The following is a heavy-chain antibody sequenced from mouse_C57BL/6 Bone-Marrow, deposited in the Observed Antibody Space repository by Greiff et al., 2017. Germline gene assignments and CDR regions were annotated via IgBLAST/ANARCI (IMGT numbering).Heavy chain of an antibody. J-gene: IGHJ4*01. CDR1: GYSFTSYY. CDR3: ARCRWALLYAMDY. V-gene: IGHV1-66*01. CDR2: IYPGSGNT. D-gene: IGHD2-10*01. Sequence: QVQLQQSGPELVKPGASVKISCKASGYSFTSYYIHWVKQRPGQGLAWIGWIYPGSGNTKYNEKFKGKATLTADTSSSTAYMQLSSLTSEDSAVYYCARCRWALLYAMDYWGQGTSVTVSS.